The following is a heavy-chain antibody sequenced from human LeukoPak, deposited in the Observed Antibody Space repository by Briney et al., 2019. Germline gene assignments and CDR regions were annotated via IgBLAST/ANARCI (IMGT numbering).Heavy chain of an antibody. D-gene: IGHD3-10*01. J-gene: IGHJ4*02. CDR1: GFTFSSYT. CDR3: ARDGRWFGSEGYYFDY. CDR2: ISYDGSNK. V-gene: IGHV3-30*04. Sequence: GGSLRLSCAASGFTFSSYTMNWVRQAPGKGLEWVAVISYDGSNKYYADSVKGRFTISRDNSKNTLYLQMNSLRAEDTAVYYCARDGRWFGSEGYYFDYWGQGTLVTVSS.